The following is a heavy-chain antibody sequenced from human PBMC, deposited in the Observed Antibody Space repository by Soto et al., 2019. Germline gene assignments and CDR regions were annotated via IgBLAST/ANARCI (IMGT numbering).Heavy chain of an antibody. D-gene: IGHD6-6*01. Sequence: SETLSLTCTVSGDSISTADYYWNWIRQPPGKGLEWIGYIYYSGNTYYIPPLKSRVTISVDTSKNQISLKLNSVTAADTAVYYCARGIYSTSSFFDSWGQGTLVTVYS. CDR2: IYYSGNT. V-gene: IGHV4-30-4*01. CDR1: GDSISTADYY. J-gene: IGHJ4*02. CDR3: ARGIYSTSSFFDS.